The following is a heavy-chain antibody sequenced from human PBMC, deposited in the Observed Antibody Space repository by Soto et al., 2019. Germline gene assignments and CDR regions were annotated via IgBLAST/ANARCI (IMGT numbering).Heavy chain of an antibody. CDR3: ARTRQIVSDLYYDYGMDV. CDR1: GGTFSSYA. D-gene: IGHD3-22*01. Sequence: QVQLVQSGAEVKKPGSSVKVSCKASGGTFSSYAISWVRQAPGQGLEWMGGIIPIFGTANYAQKFQGRVTITADKSTSTAYMELSSLRSEDTAVYYCARTRQIVSDLYYDYGMDVWGQGTTVTVSS. CDR2: IIPIFGTA. J-gene: IGHJ6*02. V-gene: IGHV1-69*06.